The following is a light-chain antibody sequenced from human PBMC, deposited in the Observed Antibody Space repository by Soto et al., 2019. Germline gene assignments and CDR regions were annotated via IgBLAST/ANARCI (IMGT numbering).Light chain of an antibody. CDR3: QHYNNYLLT. CDR1: ESVGER. Sequence: DIKMTQSPSTLSSSVGDRVTITCRASESVGERLAWYQQKPGEAPKTLIYHASSFEGGVPSRFSSSGSGTDFTLIISSLQHDDFATYYCQHYNNYLLTFGGGTKVEIK. V-gene: IGKV1-5*01. CDR2: HAS. J-gene: IGKJ4*01.